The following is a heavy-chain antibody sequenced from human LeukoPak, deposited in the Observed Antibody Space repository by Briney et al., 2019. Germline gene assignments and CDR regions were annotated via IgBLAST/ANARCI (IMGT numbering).Heavy chain of an antibody. CDR2: IIPIFGTA. CDR1: GGTFSSYA. D-gene: IGHD6-13*01. CDR3: ARVGRAIRAAGFGAFDI. Sequence: SVKVSCKASGGTFSSYAISWVRQAPGQGLEWMGGIIPIFGTANYAQKFQGRVTITADESTSTAYMELSSLRSEDTAVYYCARVGRAIRAAGFGAFDIWGQGTMVTVSS. J-gene: IGHJ3*02. V-gene: IGHV1-69*13.